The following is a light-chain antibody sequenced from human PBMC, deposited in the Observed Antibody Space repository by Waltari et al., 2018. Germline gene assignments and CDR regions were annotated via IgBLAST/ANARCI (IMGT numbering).Light chain of an antibody. V-gene: IGLV3-19*01. CDR2: GKH. CDR3: NSRDSSGNLVV. CDR1: SRRSYY. Sequence: SSELTQDPAVSVALGQTVRITCQGDSRRSYYASWYQQKPGQAPVLDIYGKHNRPSGIPDRFSGSSSGNTASLTITGAQAEDEADYYCNSRDSSGNLVVFGGGTKLTVL. J-gene: IGLJ2*01.